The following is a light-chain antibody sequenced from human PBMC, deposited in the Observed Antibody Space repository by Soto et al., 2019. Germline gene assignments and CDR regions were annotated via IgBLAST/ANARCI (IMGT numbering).Light chain of an antibody. CDR1: SSYGGGYNY. J-gene: IGLJ1*01. Sequence: QSALTQPASVSGSPGQTITISCTGTSSYGGGYNYVSCHQQCPGKAPKLMIYEVSNRPSGVSNRFSGSKSGNTASLTISGLQAEDEADYYCSSYTSSSTYVFGTGTKVTVL. V-gene: IGLV2-14*01. CDR3: SSYTSSSTYV. CDR2: EVS.